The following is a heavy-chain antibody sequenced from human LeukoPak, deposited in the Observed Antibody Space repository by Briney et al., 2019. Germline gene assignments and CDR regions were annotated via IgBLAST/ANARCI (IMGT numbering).Heavy chain of an antibody. J-gene: IGHJ4*02. V-gene: IGHV3-7*03. D-gene: IGHD3-16*01. CDR3: ASGGHLDY. Sequence: PGGSLRLSCAASGLALSRFWMSWVRQAPGKGMEWVANINEDGSKKNYVDSVRGRFTISRDNAKDSLYLQMNSLRAEDTAVYYCASGGHLDYWGQGTPVTVSS. CDR1: GLALSRFW. CDR2: INEDGSKK.